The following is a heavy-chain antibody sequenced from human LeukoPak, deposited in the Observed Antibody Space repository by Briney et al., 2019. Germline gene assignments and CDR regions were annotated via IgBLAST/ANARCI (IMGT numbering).Heavy chain of an antibody. CDR3: ARGRGGGSYYYFDY. J-gene: IGHJ4*02. CDR2: IIPIFGTA. D-gene: IGHD1-26*01. CDR1: GGTFSSYA. V-gene: IGHV1-69*13. Sequence: GASVKVTCKASGGTFSSYAISWVRQAPGQGLEWMGGIIPIFGTANYAQKFQGRVTITADESTSTAYMELSSLRSEDTAVYYCARGRGGGSYYYFDYWGQGTLVTVSS.